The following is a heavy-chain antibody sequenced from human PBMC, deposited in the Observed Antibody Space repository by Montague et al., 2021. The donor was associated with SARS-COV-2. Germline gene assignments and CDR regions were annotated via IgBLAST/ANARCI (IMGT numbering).Heavy chain of an antibody. CDR2: IDWDDDK. J-gene: IGHJ6*02. CDR1: GFSLSTSGMC. D-gene: IGHD2-21*02. V-gene: IGHV2-70*01. Sequence: PALVKPTQTLTLTCTFFGFSLSTSGMCVSWIRQPPGKALGWLALIDWDDDKYYSTSLKTRLTISKDTSKNQVVLTMTNMDPVDTATYYCARMSLVVTAIHYYYYGMDVWGQGTTVTVSS. CDR3: ARMSLVVTAIHYYYYGMDV.